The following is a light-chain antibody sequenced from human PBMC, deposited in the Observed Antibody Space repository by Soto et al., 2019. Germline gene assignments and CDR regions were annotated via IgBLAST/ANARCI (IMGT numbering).Light chain of an antibody. CDR1: SSNIGSGT. CDR3: ASWDDSLNGLYV. Sequence: QSALTRPPSASGTPGQRVTISCSGSSSNIGSGTVNWYQQLPGTAPKLLIYNNNQWPSGVPDRFSGSKSGTSASLAISGLQSEDEADYYCASWDDSLNGLYVFGTGTKVTVL. J-gene: IGLJ1*01. CDR2: NNN. V-gene: IGLV1-44*01.